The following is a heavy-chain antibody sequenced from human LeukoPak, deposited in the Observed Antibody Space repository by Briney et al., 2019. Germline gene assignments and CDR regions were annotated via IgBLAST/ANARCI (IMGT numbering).Heavy chain of an antibody. Sequence: LSETLSLTCTVSGGSISSYYWSWIRHPAGKGLEWIGRIYTSGNTNYNPSLKSRVTMSVDTSKNQFSLKLSSVTAADAAVYYCACLITMVRGVRYHDYWGQGTLVTVSS. V-gene: IGHV4-4*07. CDR2: IYTSGNT. D-gene: IGHD3-10*01. CDR3: ACLITMVRGVRYHDY. CDR1: GGSISSYY. J-gene: IGHJ4*02.